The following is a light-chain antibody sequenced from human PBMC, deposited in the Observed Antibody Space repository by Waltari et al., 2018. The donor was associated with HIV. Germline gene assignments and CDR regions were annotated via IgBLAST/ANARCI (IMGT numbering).Light chain of an antibody. J-gene: IGLJ2*01. CDR1: NIGSKS. CDR3: QVWSNSGDHSGGV. CDR2: DDS. V-gene: IGLV3-21*02. Sequence: SYVLSQAPSVSVAPGQTASITCGGNNIGSKSVHWYQQKPGQAPVLVVYDDSDWPSGIPERFSGSNSGNTATLTISRVEAGDEADYYCQVWSNSGDHSGGVFGGGTKLTVL.